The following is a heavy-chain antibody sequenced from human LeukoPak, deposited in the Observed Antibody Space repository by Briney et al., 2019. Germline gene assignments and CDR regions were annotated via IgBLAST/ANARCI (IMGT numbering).Heavy chain of an antibody. V-gene: IGHV3-21*01. Sequence: GGSLRLSCAASGFTFSSYSMNWVRQAPGKGLEWVSSISSSSSYIYYADSVKGRFTISRDNAKNSLYLQMNSLRAEDTAVYYCARDLVAVAGTVYWGQGTLVTVS. J-gene: IGHJ4*02. CDR2: ISSSSSYI. D-gene: IGHD6-19*01. CDR3: ARDLVAVAGTVY. CDR1: GFTFSSYS.